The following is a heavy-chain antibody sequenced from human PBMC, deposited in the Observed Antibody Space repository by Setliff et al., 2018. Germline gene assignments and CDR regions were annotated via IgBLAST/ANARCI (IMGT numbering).Heavy chain of an antibody. Sequence: SETLSLTCAVYGGSFSTYYWNWIRQPPGKGLAWIGEINHSGSTNYNPSLKSRVTISVDTSKNQFSLKLRSVTAAGTAVYYCASPRLSYYDNGAFPSDAFDLWGQGTMVTVSS. CDR3: ASPRLSYYDNGAFPSDAFDL. J-gene: IGHJ3*01. CDR2: INHSGST. V-gene: IGHV4-34*01. D-gene: IGHD3-22*01. CDR1: GGSFSTYY.